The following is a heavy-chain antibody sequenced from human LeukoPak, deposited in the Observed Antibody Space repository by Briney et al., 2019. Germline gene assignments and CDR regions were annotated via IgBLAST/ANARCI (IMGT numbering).Heavy chain of an antibody. D-gene: IGHD3-10*01. CDR3: AREGYGSGSSHFMDV. Sequence: TSETLSLTCTVSGVPITSYFWTWIRQAPGKGLESIGYIYYIGTTNYNPSLKSRATMSVDMSKNQFSLKLTSVTAADTAVYYCAREGYGSGSSHFMDVWGTGTTVTVSS. J-gene: IGHJ6*03. V-gene: IGHV4-59*01. CDR1: GVPITSYF. CDR2: IYYIGTT.